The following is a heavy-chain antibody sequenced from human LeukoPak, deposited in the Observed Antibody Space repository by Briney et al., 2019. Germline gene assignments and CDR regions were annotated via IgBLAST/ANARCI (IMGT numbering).Heavy chain of an antibody. CDR2: IGNSVGNK. V-gene: IGHV3-48*01. Sequence: PGGSLRLSCAASGFTFSTYRMSWVRQAPGKGLEWVSNIGNSVGNKYYADSVKGRFTISRDNAKKSLYLQMNSLRAEDTAVYYCARAAGWLDPWGQGTLVIVSS. J-gene: IGHJ5*02. CDR3: ARAAGWLDP. CDR1: GFTFSTYR. D-gene: IGHD6-13*01.